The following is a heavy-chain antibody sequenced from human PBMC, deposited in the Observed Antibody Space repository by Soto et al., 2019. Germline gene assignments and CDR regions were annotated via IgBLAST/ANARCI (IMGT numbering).Heavy chain of an antibody. V-gene: IGHV3-74*01. J-gene: IGHJ4*02. CDR3: VKDIR. CDR1: GFSFSSQW. CDR2: INNDGSRI. Sequence: EVQLVESGGGLVQPGGSPRLSCAASGFSFSSQWMYWVRQSPGKGPVWVSYINNDGSRIGYADSVKGRFTISRDNAKNTLYMQMNSLRVEDTAVYYCVKDIRWGRGTLVTVSS.